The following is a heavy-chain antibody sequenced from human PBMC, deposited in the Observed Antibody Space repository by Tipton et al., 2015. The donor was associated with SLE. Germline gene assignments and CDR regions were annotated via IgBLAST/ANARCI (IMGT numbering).Heavy chain of an antibody. D-gene: IGHD1-26*01. J-gene: IGHJ3*02. CDR2: ISGSSSYI. V-gene: IGHV3-21*01. CDR3: ARGILGEPVAFDM. Sequence: SLRLSCAASGITFRSYAMSWVRQAPGKGLEWVSSISGSSSYIYYADSLKGRFTISRDNAKNTVYLQMNSLTVEDTAVYYCARGILGEPVAFDMWGQGTMAIVSS. CDR1: GITFRSYA.